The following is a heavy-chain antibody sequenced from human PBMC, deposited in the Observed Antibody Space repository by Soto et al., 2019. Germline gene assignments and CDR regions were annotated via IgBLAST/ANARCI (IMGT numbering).Heavy chain of an antibody. Sequence: GAPVKVTCKASRYTFTRYSIRWVRQAPGQGLEWMGIINPSGGYTSYAQKFQGRVTMTRDTSTRTVYMELSSLRSEDTPVYYCARARNYFDYWGQGTLVTLSS. CDR3: ARARNYFDY. J-gene: IGHJ4*02. CDR2: INPSGGYT. CDR1: RYTFTRYS. V-gene: IGHV1-46*01.